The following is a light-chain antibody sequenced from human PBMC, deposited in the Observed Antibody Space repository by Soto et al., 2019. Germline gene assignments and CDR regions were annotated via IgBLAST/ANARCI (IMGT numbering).Light chain of an antibody. CDR1: QSVLYSSNNKNF. CDR3: QQYYGSPYT. J-gene: IGKJ2*01. CDR2: WAS. V-gene: IGKV4-1*01. Sequence: DIVMTQSPDSLAVSLGERATINCKSSQSVLYSSNNKNFLAWYQQKPGQPPNLLIFWASTRESGVPDRFSGRGSGTDFTLTISSLQTDDVAVYYCQQYYGSPYTFGQGTKLEIK.